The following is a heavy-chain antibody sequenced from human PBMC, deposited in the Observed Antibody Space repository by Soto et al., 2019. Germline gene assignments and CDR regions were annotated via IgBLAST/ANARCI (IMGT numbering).Heavy chain of an antibody. CDR3: AKGAESGVRHYDY. Sequence: EVQLLESGGGLVQPGGSLRLSCAASGFTFSSYAMSWVRQAPGKGLEWVSAISGSGGSTYYADSVKGRFTISRDNSKNTLYLQMTGRRAEDTAVYYCAKGAESGVRHYDYWGQGTLVTVSS. CDR1: GFTFSSYA. D-gene: IGHD7-27*01. CDR2: ISGSGGST. V-gene: IGHV3-23*01. J-gene: IGHJ4*02.